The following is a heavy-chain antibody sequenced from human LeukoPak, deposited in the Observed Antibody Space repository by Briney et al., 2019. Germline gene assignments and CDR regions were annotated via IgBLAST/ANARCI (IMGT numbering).Heavy chain of an antibody. CDR3: ARAIPYGDFWSGYLPYYFDY. D-gene: IGHD3-3*01. Sequence: KPSETLSLTCTVSGGSISSSSYYWGWIRQPPGKGLEWIGSIYYSGSTYYNPSLKSRVTISVDTSKNQFSLKLSSVTAADTAVYYCARAIPYGDFWSGYLPYYFDYWGQGTLVTVSS. V-gene: IGHV4-39*01. J-gene: IGHJ4*02. CDR1: GGSISSSSYY. CDR2: IYYSGST.